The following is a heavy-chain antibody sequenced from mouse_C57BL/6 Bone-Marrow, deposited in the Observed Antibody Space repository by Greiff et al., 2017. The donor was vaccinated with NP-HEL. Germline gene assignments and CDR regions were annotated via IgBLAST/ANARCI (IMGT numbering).Heavy chain of an antibody. CDR1: GYTFTSYG. J-gene: IGHJ1*03. CDR2: IYPRSGNT. V-gene: IGHV1-81*01. CDR3: ARGLPHWYFDV. D-gene: IGHD2-2*01. Sequence: VHLVESGAELARPGASVKLSCKASGYTFTSYGISWVKQRTGQGLEWIGEIYPRSGNTYYNEKFKGKATLTADKSSSTAYMELRSLTSEDSAVYFCARGLPHWYFDVWGTGTTVTVSS.